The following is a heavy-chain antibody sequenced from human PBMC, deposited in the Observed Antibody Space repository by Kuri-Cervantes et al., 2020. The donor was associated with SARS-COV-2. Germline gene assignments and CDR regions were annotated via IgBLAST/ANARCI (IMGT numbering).Heavy chain of an antibody. CDR3: ARYCSSTSCPGATAFDI. D-gene: IGHD2-2*01. Sequence: GESLKISCAASGFTFSDYYMSWIRQAPGKGLEWVSYISSSGSTIYYADSVKGRFTISRDNAKNSLYLQMNSLRAEDTAVYYCARYCSSTSCPGATAFDIWGQGTMVTVSS. V-gene: IGHV3-11*01. CDR2: ISSSGSTI. CDR1: GFTFSDYY. J-gene: IGHJ3*02.